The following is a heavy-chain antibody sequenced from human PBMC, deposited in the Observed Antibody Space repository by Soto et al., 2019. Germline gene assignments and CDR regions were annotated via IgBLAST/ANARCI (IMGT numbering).Heavy chain of an antibody. CDR2: ISPYNGNT. Sequence: APGKASCKASGYTCTSYGTSWGRQAPGQGLEWMGWISPYNGNTNYAQKPQGRVPMTTDTSATTACMESRTLGCEHTAVYYCPKRQRVRFLLWSGHHDYWGQGHLVTVSS. CDR3: PKRQRVRFLLWSGHHDY. CDR1: GYTCTSYG. J-gene: IGHJ4*02. V-gene: IGHV1-18*01. D-gene: IGHD3-3*01.